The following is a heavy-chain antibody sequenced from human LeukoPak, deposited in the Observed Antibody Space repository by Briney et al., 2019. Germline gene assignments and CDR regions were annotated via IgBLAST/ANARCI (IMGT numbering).Heavy chain of an antibody. CDR1: GGSISSYY. D-gene: IGHD6-13*01. J-gene: IGHJ5*02. CDR3: ARDLESAAGRGGWFDP. V-gene: IGHV4-59*01. CDR2: IHYTGST. Sequence: PSETLSLTCNVSGGSISSYYWSWIRQPPGKGLEWIGYIHYTGSTNYNPSLKSRVTISVDTSKNQFSLKLSSVTAADTAVYYCARDLESAAGRGGWFDPWGQGTLVTVSS.